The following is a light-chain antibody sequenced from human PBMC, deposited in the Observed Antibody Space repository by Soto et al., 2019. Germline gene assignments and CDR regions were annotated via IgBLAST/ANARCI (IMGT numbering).Light chain of an antibody. J-gene: IGKJ1*01. CDR1: QGIRNA. CDR3: QQSYKYPWT. CDR2: EAS. V-gene: IGKV1D-13*01. Sequence: AIQLTQSPSSLTASVGDRITITCRASQGIRNAVSWYQQKPGKAPKYLIYEASILQNGVPSRFSGSGSGTDFSLIISSLQPEDFATYYCQQSYKYPWTFGQGTKVEIK.